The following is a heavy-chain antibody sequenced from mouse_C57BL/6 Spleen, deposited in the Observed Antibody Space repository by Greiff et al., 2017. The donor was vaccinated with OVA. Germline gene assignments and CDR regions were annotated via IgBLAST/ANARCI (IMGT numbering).Heavy chain of an antibody. Sequence: VQLQQPGAELVKPRASVKLSCKASGYTFTSYWMHWVKQRPGQGLEWIGMIHPNSGSTNYNEKFKSKATLTVDKSSSTAYMQLSSLTSEDSAVYYCARPITTVVATTDAMDYWGQGTSVTVSS. D-gene: IGHD1-1*01. CDR3: ARPITTVVATTDAMDY. V-gene: IGHV1-64*01. CDR1: GYTFTSYW. CDR2: IHPNSGST. J-gene: IGHJ4*01.